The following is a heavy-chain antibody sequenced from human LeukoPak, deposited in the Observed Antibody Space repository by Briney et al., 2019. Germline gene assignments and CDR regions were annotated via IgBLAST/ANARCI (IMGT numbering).Heavy chain of an antibody. CDR3: ARATDNSSGYYDAFDI. CDR1: GFTFSSYS. J-gene: IGHJ3*02. Sequence: GGSLRLSCAASGFTFSSYSMNWVRQAPGKGLEWVSYISSSSSTIYYADSVKGRFTISRDNAKNSLYLQMNSLRAEDTAVYYCARATDNSSGYYDAFDIWGQGTMVTVSS. CDR2: ISSSSSTI. V-gene: IGHV3-48*01. D-gene: IGHD3-22*01.